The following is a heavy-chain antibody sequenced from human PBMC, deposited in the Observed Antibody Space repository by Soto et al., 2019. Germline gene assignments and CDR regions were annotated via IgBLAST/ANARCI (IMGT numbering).Heavy chain of an antibody. CDR2: IYWDDDK. D-gene: IGHD3-10*01. Sequence: QITLKESGPPLVKPTQTLTLTCTFSGFSLSTSGVGVGWIRQPPGKALEWLALIYWDDDKRYSPSLKSRLTITKDNSKNQVVLTMTNMDPVDTATYYCAHKRGYYGSVLIWFDPWGQGTLVTVSS. V-gene: IGHV2-5*02. CDR3: AHKRGYYGSVLIWFDP. J-gene: IGHJ5*02. CDR1: GFSLSTSGVG.